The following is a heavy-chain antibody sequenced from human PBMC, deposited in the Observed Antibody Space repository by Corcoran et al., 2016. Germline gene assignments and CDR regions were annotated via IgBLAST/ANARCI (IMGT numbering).Heavy chain of an antibody. J-gene: IGHJ6*02. CDR1: GGTFSSYA. Sequence: QVQLVQSGAEVKKPGSSVKVSCKASGGTFSSYAISWVRQAPGQGLAWMGGIIPIFGTANYAQKFQGRVTITADESTSTAYMELSSLRSEDTAVYYCARDWDTAMELTYYYYGIDVWGQGTTVTVSS. V-gene: IGHV1-69*01. CDR3: ARDWDTAMELTYYYYGIDV. CDR2: IIPIFGTA. D-gene: IGHD5-18*01.